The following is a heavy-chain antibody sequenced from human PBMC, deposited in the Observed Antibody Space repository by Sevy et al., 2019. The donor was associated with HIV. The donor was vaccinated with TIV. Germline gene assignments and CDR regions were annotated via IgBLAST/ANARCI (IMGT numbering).Heavy chain of an antibody. Sequence: GESLKISCAASGFTFTNAWMAWVRQAPGKGLEWVGRIKSKSDGETTDYAAPVKGRFTISRDDSKNTVYLQLNSLKAEDTGVFYCGMDPHSVTETWGQGTLVTVSS. J-gene: IGHJ4*02. CDR1: GFTFTNAW. CDR3: GMDPHSVTET. V-gene: IGHV3-15*01. D-gene: IGHD1-20*01. CDR2: IKSKSDGETT.